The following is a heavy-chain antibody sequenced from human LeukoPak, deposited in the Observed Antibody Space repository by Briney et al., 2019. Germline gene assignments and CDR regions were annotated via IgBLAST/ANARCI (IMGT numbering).Heavy chain of an antibody. CDR2: ISGSGGST. CDR1: GFTFSSYA. D-gene: IGHD5-12*01. J-gene: IGHJ4*02. V-gene: IGHV3-23*01. Sequence: GGSLTLACAASGFTFSSYAMSWVRQPPGKWLEWGAAISGSGGSTYYADSLKGRFTISRHNSKNTLYMQMNSLRAEDTAVYYCAKMEVATMPGGGEDYWGQGTLVTVSS. CDR3: AKMEVATMPGGGEDY.